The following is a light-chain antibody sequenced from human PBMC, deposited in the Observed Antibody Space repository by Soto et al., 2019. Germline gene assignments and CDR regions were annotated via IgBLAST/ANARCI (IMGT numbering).Light chain of an antibody. J-gene: IGKJ5*01. CDR2: GAS. Sequence: EVAMTQSPATLSVSPRETATLSCRASQYVSNKVAWYQQKPGQAPSLIXLGASTRATGVPARFSGSGSGTELTLSISSLQPEDFAAYYCKQYKEWPPFTFGQGTRLEI. CDR1: QYVSNK. CDR3: KQYKEWPPFT. V-gene: IGKV3-15*01.